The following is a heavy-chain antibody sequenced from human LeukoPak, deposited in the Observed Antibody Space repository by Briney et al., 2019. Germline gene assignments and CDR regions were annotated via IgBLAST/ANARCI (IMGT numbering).Heavy chain of an antibody. CDR2: ISYDGSNK. Sequence: GRSLRLSCAASGFTFSSYGMHWVRQAPGKGLEWVAVISYDGSNKYYADSVKGRFTISRDNSKNTLYLQMNSLRAEDTAVYYCARTGYSSGWYEDYFDYWGQGTLVTVSS. J-gene: IGHJ4*02. CDR3: ARTGYSSGWYEDYFDY. V-gene: IGHV3-30*19. D-gene: IGHD6-19*01. CDR1: GFTFSSYG.